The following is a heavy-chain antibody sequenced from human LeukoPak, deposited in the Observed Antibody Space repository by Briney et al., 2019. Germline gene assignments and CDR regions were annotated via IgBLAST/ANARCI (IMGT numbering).Heavy chain of an antibody. CDR1: GVSFSGYY. CDR3: ARGIAAAGYYYYYGMDV. J-gene: IGHJ6*02. V-gene: IGHV4-34*01. CDR2: INHSGST. Sequence: KASETLSLTCAVYGVSFSGYYWSWIRQPPGKGLEWIGEINHSGSTNYNPSLKSRVTISVDTSKNQFSLKPSSVTAADTAVYYCARGIAAAGYYYYYGMDVWGQGTTVTVSS. D-gene: IGHD6-13*01.